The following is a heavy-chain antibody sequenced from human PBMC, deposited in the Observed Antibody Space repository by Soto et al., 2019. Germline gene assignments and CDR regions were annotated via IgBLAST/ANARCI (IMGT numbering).Heavy chain of an antibody. V-gene: IGHV3-23*01. CDR1: GFTFSSYA. J-gene: IGHJ4*02. Sequence: EVQLLESGGGLVQPGGSLRRSCAASGFTFSSYAMSWVRQAPGKGREWVSAISGSGGSTYYADSVKGRFTISRDQSENTLYLPMISLRAEDTAVHYFAKGHTAGGQGTLVTVSS. CDR2: ISGSGGST. CDR3: AKGHTA. D-gene: IGHD4-17*01.